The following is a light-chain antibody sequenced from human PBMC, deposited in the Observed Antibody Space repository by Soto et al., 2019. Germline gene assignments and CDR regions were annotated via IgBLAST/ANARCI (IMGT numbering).Light chain of an antibody. CDR2: AVT. J-gene: IGLJ1*01. Sequence: QSVLTQPASVSGSPGQSITISCTGTSSDVGGYNYVSWYQQHPGKAPKLMIYAVTDRPSGVSSRFSGSKSGNTASLTISGLQAEDEDDYYCSSYPSSSTLFGTGTKLTVL. V-gene: IGLV2-14*01. CDR3: SSYPSSSTL. CDR1: SSDVGGYNY.